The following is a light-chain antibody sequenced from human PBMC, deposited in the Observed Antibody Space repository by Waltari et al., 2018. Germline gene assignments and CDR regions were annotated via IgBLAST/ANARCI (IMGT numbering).Light chain of an antibody. CDR3: QHYVRLPAT. CDR1: QSVSRA. Sequence: IVLTQSPGTLSLSPGERATPSCRASQSVSRALAWYHQKPGQAPRLLIYDASRRATGIPDRFSGSVSGTDFSLTITGLEPEDFAVYYCQHYVRLPATFGQGTKVEIK. J-gene: IGKJ1*01. V-gene: IGKV3-20*01. CDR2: DAS.